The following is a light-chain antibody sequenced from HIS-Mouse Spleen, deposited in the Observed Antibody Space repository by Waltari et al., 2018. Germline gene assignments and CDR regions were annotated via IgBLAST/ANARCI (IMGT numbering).Light chain of an antibody. V-gene: IGLV3-10*01. CDR3: YSTDSSGNHYV. Sequence: SYELTQPPSVSVSPGQPARITCPGDALPKKYAYWYQQKSGQAPVLVIYEDSKRPSGIPERFSGSSSGTMATLTISGAQVEDEADYYCYSTDSSGNHYVFGTGTKVTVL. CDR1: ALPKKY. J-gene: IGLJ1*01. CDR2: EDS.